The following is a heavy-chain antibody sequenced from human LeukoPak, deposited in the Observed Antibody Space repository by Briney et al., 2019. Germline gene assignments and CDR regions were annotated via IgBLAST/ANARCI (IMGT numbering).Heavy chain of an antibody. D-gene: IGHD1-14*01. V-gene: IGHV3-48*01. J-gene: IGHJ6*02. CDR3: ARVTPNGMDV. CDR2: ISSSSSTI. Sequence: SGGSLRLSCAASGFTFSSYSMNWVRQAPGKGLEWVSYISSSSSTIYYADSVKGRFTISRDNAKNSLYLQMNGLRAEDTAVYYCARVTPNGMDVWGQGTTVTVSS. CDR1: GFTFSSYS.